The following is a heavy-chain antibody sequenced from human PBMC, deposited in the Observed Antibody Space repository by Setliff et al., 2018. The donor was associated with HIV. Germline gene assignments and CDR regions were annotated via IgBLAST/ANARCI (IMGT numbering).Heavy chain of an antibody. CDR3: ARRKSGSSYRFFNY. J-gene: IGHJ4*02. Sequence: SETLSLTCSVSGASINSGSYYWTWIRQHPGKGLEWIGYIYYSGSTYYNPTLQSRATLSVDPSNNQFSLNLTSVTAADTAVYYCARRKSGSSYRFFNYWGLGSLVTVSS. CDR1: GASINSGSYY. CDR2: IYYSGST. V-gene: IGHV4-31*03. D-gene: IGHD3-16*02.